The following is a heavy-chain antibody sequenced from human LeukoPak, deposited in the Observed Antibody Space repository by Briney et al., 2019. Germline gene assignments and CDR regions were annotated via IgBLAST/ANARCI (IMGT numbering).Heavy chain of an antibody. V-gene: IGHV3-23*01. CDR1: GFTFSNYA. D-gene: IGHD2-2*02. CDR2: IGGSGTGT. CDR3: AKDSDTPGYLDN. J-gene: IGHJ4*02. Sequence: GGSPRLSCAASGFTFSNYAMNWVRQAPGKGLEWISGIGGSGTGTFYADSVKGRFTISRDNSKNTLFLQMTSLRAEDTAIYYCAKDSDTPGYLDNWGQGTPVTVSS.